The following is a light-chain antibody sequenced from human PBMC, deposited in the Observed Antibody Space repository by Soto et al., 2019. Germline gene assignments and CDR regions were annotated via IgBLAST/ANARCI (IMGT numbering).Light chain of an antibody. Sequence: QSVLTQPASVSGSPGQSIAISCTGTSSDVGGYNYVSWYQQHPGKAPKLVIYTVTNRPSGVSYRFSGSKSGNTASLTITGLDPEDADDYYCRLYADSSQVVFGGGTQLTVL. V-gene: IGLV2-14*01. CDR2: TVT. CDR1: SSDVGGYNY. CDR3: RLYADSSQVV. J-gene: IGLJ7*01.